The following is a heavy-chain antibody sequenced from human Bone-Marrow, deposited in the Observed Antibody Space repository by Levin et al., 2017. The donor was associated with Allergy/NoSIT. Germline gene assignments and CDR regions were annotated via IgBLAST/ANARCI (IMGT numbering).Heavy chain of an antibody. CDR3: ARQRGLFAAFDI. J-gene: IGHJ3*02. V-gene: IGHV3-66*04. Sequence: GESLKISCAVSGFTASNNYMNWVRQAPGEGLEWVSVIYTSGSTYYADSVRGRFTISRDKSKNTLYLQMNTMRAEDTAIYYCARQRGLFAAFDIWGRGTMVTVSS. CDR2: IYTSGST. CDR1: GFTASNNY. D-gene: IGHD2-15*01.